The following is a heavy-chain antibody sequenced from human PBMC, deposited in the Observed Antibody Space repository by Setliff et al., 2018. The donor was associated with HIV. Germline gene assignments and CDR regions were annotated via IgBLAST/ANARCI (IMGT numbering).Heavy chain of an antibody. CDR1: GYTFTSYA. Sequence: ASVKVSCKASGYTFTSYAMNWVRQAPGQGLEWMGWINTNTGNPTYAQGFTGRFVFSLDTSVSTTYLQISSLKAEDTAMYYCARSWGGGAYCSGGSCHKFDYWGQGTLVT. J-gene: IGHJ4*02. CDR2: INTNTGNP. D-gene: IGHD2-15*01. CDR3: ARSWGGGAYCSGGSCHKFDY. V-gene: IGHV7-4-1*02.